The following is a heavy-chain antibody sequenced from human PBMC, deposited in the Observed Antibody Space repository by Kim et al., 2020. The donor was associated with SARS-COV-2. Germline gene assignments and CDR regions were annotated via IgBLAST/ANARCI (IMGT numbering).Heavy chain of an antibody. Sequence: GGSLRLSCAASGFTFSSYGMHWVRQAPGKGLEWVAVISYDGSNKYYADSVKGRFTISRDNSKNTLYLQMNSLRAEDTAVYYCAKGDSSSWVLFDYWGQGT. J-gene: IGHJ4*02. CDR2: ISYDGSNK. CDR3: AKGDSSSWVLFDY. D-gene: IGHD6-13*01. V-gene: IGHV3-30*18. CDR1: GFTFSSYG.